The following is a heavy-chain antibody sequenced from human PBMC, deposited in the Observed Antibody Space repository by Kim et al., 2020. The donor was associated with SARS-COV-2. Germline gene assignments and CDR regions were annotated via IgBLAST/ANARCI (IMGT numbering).Heavy chain of an antibody. CDR2: INHSGST. V-gene: IGHV4-34*01. J-gene: IGHJ6*03. CDR1: GGSFSGYY. Sequence: SETLSLTCAVYGGSFSGYYWSWIRQPPGKGLEWIGEINHSGSTNYNPSLKSRVTISVDTSKNQFSLKLSSVTAADTAVYYCARVRYYYYMDVWGKGTTVTDSS. CDR3: ARVRYYYYMDV.